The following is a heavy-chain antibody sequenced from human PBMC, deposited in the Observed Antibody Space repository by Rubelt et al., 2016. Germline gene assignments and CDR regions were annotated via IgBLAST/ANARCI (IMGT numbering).Heavy chain of an antibody. CDR2: ISAYNGNT. D-gene: IGHD1-14*01. Sequence: QVQLVQSGAEVKKPGASVKVSCKASGYTFTSYGISWVRQAPGQGLEWMGWISAYNGNTNYAQKPQGRVTMTTDTSTSTAYMELRSLRSDDTAVYYCARVRTFKTKEYYYYYGMDVWGQGTTVTVSS. V-gene: IGHV1-18*01. J-gene: IGHJ6*02. CDR3: ARVRTFKTKEYYYYYGMDV. CDR1: GYTFTSYG.